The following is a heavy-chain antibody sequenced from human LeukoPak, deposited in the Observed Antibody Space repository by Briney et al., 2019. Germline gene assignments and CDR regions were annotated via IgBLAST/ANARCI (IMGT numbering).Heavy chain of an antibody. D-gene: IGHD6-19*01. CDR3: ARDSVAVAGSFDY. CDR2: IYYSGST. V-gene: IGHV4-30-4*08. Sequence: PSETLSLTCTVSGGSISSGDYYWSWIRQPPGKGLEWIGYIYYSGSTYYNPSLKSRVTISVDTSKNQFSLKLSSVTAADTAVYYCARDSVAVAGSFDYWGQGTLVIVSS. J-gene: IGHJ4*02. CDR1: GGSISSGDYY.